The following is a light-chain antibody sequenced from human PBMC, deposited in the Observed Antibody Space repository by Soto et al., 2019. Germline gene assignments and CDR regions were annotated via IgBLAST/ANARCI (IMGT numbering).Light chain of an antibody. CDR1: SSNIGKDY. V-gene: IGLV1-51*01. CDR2: DNN. CDR3: ATWDNSLTVGV. J-gene: IGLJ2*01. Sequence: QSVLTQPPSVSAAPGQKVTISCSGTSSNIGKDYVSWYQQVPGTAPKLLIYDNNKRPSGIPDRFSGSKSGTSATLGITGLQTGEEADYYCATWDNSLTVGVFGGGTKVTVL.